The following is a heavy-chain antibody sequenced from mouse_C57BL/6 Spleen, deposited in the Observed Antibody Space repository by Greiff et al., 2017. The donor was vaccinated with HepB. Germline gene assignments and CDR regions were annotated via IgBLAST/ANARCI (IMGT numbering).Heavy chain of an antibody. J-gene: IGHJ4*01. V-gene: IGHV1-64*01. Sequence: VQLQQPGAELVKPGASVKLSCKASGYTFTSYWMHWVKQRPGQGLEWIGMIHPTSGSTNYNEKFKSKATLTVDKSSSTAYMQLSSLTSEDSAVYYCSRVTTVVAVYAMDYWGQGTSVTVSS. D-gene: IGHD1-1*01. CDR1: GYTFTSYW. CDR3: SRVTTVVAVYAMDY. CDR2: IHPTSGST.